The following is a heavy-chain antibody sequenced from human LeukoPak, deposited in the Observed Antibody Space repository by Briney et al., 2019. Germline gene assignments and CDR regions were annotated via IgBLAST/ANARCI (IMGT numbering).Heavy chain of an antibody. J-gene: IGHJ4*02. V-gene: IGHV3-30*04. D-gene: IGHD3-10*01. CDR3: ARGNYYGSGSYGLYYFDY. CDR1: GFSFSSYA. Sequence: PGGSLRLSCAASGFSFSSYAMHWVRQAPGRGLEWVADIAPDGGREYYADSVKGRFTISRDNSKSTLYLQMNSLRAEDTAVYYCARGNYYGSGSYGLYYFDYWGQGILVTVSS. CDR2: IAPDGGRE.